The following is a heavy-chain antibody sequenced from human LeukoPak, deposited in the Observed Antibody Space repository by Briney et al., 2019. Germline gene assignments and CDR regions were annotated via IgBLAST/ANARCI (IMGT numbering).Heavy chain of an antibody. CDR2: ISSSSSTI. CDR1: GFTFSSYS. CDR3: AKGAAAGPYYLDH. D-gene: IGHD6-13*01. J-gene: IGHJ4*02. Sequence: GGSLRLSCAASGFTFSSYSMNWVRQAPGKGLEWVSYISSSSSTIYYADSVKGRFTISRDNAKNSLYLQMNSLRAEDMALYYCAKGAAAGPYYLDHWGQGTLVTVSS. V-gene: IGHV3-48*04.